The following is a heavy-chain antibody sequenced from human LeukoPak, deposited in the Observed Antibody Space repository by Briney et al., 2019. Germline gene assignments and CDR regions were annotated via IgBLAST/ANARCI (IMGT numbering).Heavy chain of an antibody. Sequence: PGGSLRLSCAASGFTFSSYAMSWVRQAPGKGLEWVSSISSSSSYIYYADSVKGRFTISRDNAKNSLYLQMNSLRAEDTAVYYCARGTDDYGDYHDAFDIWGQGTMVTVSS. J-gene: IGHJ3*02. CDR2: ISSSSSYI. CDR1: GFTFSSYA. V-gene: IGHV3-21*01. CDR3: ARGTDDYGDYHDAFDI. D-gene: IGHD4-17*01.